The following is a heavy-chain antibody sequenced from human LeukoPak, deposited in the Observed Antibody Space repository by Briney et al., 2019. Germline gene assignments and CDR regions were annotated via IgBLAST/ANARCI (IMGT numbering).Heavy chain of an antibody. V-gene: IGHV4-34*01. CDR2: INHSGST. CDR3: ARYDILTGNVGYYYYYMDV. J-gene: IGHJ6*03. CDR1: GGSFSGYY. Sequence: PSETLSLTCAVYGGSFSGYYWSWIRQPPGKGLEWIGEINHSGSTNYNPSLKSRATISVDTSKNQFPLKLSSVTAADTAVYYCARYDILTGNVGYYYYYMDVWGKGTTVTVSS. D-gene: IGHD3-9*01.